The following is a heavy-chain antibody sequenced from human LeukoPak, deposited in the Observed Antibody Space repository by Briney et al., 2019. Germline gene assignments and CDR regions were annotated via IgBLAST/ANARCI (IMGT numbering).Heavy chain of an antibody. J-gene: IGHJ4*02. CDR2: ISWDGGST. Sequence: GGSLRLSCAASGFTFDDYAMHWVRQAPGKGLEWVSLISWDGGSTHYADSVKGRFTISRDNSKNSLYLQMNSLRAEDTALYYCAKDTGGSYYGGAGYFDYWGQGTLVTVSS. CDR3: AKDTGGSYYGGAGYFDY. V-gene: IGHV3-43D*03. CDR1: GFTFDDYA. D-gene: IGHD1-26*01.